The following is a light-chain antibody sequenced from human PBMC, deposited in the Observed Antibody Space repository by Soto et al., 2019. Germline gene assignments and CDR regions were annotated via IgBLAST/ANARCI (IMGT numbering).Light chain of an antibody. V-gene: IGLV1-44*01. CDR2: GDT. J-gene: IGLJ1*01. CDR3: AAWDDSLNGGYV. Sequence: QSVLTQPPSASGIPGQRVTISCSGSSSNIGRNTVNWYQQFPGTAPKLLISGDTQRPSGVPDRFSGSKSGTSASLAISGLQSEDEAAYYCAAWDDSLNGGYVFGTGTKVTVL. CDR1: SSNIGRNT.